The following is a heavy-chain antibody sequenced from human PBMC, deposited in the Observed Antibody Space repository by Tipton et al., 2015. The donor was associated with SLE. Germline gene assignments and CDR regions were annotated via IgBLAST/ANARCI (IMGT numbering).Heavy chain of an antibody. CDR1: GFRFRNYD. J-gene: IGHJ4*02. D-gene: IGHD2-21*02. V-gene: IGHV3-23*01. Sequence: SLRLSCAASGFRFRNYDMSWVRQAPGKGLEWVSSSASDGTTHFADYVKGRFNISRDSSKDTLYLQMNSLRAEDTAIYYCAKELVVVTALDYWGQGTLVTVSS. CDR2: SSASDGTT. CDR3: AKELVVVTALDY.